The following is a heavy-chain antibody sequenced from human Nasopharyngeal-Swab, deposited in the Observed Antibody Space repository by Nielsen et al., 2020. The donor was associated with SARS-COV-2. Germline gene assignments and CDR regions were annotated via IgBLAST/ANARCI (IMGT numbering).Heavy chain of an antibody. CDR2: IGYDGDDT. D-gene: IGHD1-14*01. CDR3: ARDGDGTIDFDY. V-gene: IGHV3-74*01. Sequence: GGSLTLSCAGAGFRFNRYWIHWVRQAPGKGLVWLSRIGYDGDDTVYADSVKGRFTISRDQNMVHLQMNTLRAEDTAVYYCARDGDGTIDFDYWGQGTLVTVSS. J-gene: IGHJ4*02. CDR1: GFRFNRYW.